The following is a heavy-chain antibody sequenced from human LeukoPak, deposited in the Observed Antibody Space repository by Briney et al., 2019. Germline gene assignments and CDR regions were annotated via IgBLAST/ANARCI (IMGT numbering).Heavy chain of an antibody. CDR3: ARGFGSGWPPRILVYFQH. Sequence: SETLSLTCAVYGGSFSGYYWSWIRQPPGKGLEWIGEINHSGSTNYNPSLKSRVTISVDTSKNQFSLKLSSVTAADTAVYYCARGFGSGWPPRILVYFQHWGQGTLVTVSS. V-gene: IGHV4-34*01. CDR1: GGSFSGYY. J-gene: IGHJ1*01. CDR2: INHSGST. D-gene: IGHD6-19*01.